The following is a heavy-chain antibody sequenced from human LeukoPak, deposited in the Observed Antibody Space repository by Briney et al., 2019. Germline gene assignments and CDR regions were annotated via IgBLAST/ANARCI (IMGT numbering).Heavy chain of an antibody. V-gene: IGHV1-18*01. D-gene: IGHD4-11*01. CDR3: ARAHMTTVWHYYYYYMDV. Sequence: EASVTVSCKASGYTLTSYGISWVRQAPGQGLEWMGWISAYNGNTNYAQKLQGRVTITTDTSTSTAYMELRSLRSDDTAVYYCARAHMTTVWHYYYYYMDVWGKGTTVTVSS. CDR2: ISAYNGNT. J-gene: IGHJ6*03. CDR1: GYTLTSYG.